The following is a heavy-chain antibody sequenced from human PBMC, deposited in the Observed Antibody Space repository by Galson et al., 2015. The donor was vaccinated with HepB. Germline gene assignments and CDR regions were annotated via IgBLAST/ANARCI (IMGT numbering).Heavy chain of an antibody. Sequence: SVKVSCKAFGDSFSSHFIHWVRQAPGQGLEWMGVIHCSGGRPPSAQKFQGRLLLPPATSTTTVYMPLNSLRSEAPADSYCARDRVPAYAGTWFDPWGQGTLVTVSS. CDR3: ARDRVPAYAGTWFDP. V-gene: IGHV1-46*01. D-gene: IGHD4-17*01. CDR1: GDSFSSHF. CDR2: IHCSGGRP. J-gene: IGHJ5*02.